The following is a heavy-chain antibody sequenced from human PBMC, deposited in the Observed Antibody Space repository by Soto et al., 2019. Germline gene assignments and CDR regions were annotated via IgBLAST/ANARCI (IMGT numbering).Heavy chain of an antibody. CDR2: INHSGST. CDR1: GGSFSGYY. CDR3: ARGRRGEDFWSGYYSLHFDY. J-gene: IGHJ4*02. Sequence: SETLSLTCAVYGGSFSGYYWSWIRQPPGKGLEWIGEINHSGSTNYNPSLKSRVTISVDTSKNQFLLKLSSVTAADTAVYYCARGRRGEDFWSGYYSLHFDYWGQGTLVTVSS. D-gene: IGHD3-3*01. V-gene: IGHV4-34*01.